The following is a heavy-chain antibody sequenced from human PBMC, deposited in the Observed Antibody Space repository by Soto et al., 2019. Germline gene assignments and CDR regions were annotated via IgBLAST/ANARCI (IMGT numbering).Heavy chain of an antibody. Sequence: SQTLSLTCVISGDSVSSNSAAWNWIRQSPSRGLEWLGRTYYRSKWYNDYAVSVKSRIIITSDTSKNQFSLQLNSVTPEDTAVYYCATEGSSSFDYWGQVTLLTVSS. CDR3: ATEGSSSFDY. J-gene: IGHJ4*02. V-gene: IGHV6-1*01. CDR2: TYYRSKWYN. D-gene: IGHD6-6*01. CDR1: GDSVSSNSAA.